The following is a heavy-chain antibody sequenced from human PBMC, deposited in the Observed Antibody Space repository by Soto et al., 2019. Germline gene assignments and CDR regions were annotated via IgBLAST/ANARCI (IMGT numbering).Heavy chain of an antibody. Sequence: QVQLQESGPGLVKPSQTLSLTCTVSGGSINSGAYYWSWIRQHPGKGLEWIGYIYYSGSTYYNPSLKSRVTISVDTYKNQFSLKLSSVTAADTAVYYCARDLIDGYFDCWGQGTLVTVSS. CDR3: ARDLIDGYFDC. CDR2: IYYSGST. J-gene: IGHJ4*02. V-gene: IGHV4-31*03. CDR1: GGSINSGAYY.